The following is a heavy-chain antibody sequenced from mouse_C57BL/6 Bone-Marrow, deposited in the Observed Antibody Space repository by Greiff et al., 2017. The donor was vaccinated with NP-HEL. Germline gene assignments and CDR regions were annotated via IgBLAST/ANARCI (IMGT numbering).Heavy chain of an antibody. J-gene: IGHJ2*01. V-gene: IGHV2-5*01. CDR3: AKGWFYFDY. Sequence: VQRVESGPGLVQPSHCLSITCTVSGFSLTSYGVHWVRQSPGKGLEWLGVIWRGGSTDYNAAFMSRLSITKDNSKSQVFFKMNSLQADDTAIYYCAKGWFYFDYWGQGTTLTVSS. CDR1: GFSLTSYG. D-gene: IGHD2-3*01. CDR2: IWRGGST.